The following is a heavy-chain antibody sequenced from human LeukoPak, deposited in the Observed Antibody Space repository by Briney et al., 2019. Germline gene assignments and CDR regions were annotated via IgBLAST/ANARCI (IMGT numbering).Heavy chain of an antibody. CDR3: ARSRGYFDY. J-gene: IGHJ4*02. CDR1: GGSISSYY. V-gene: IGHV4-59*01. CDR2: IYYSGST. Sequence: SETLSLTCTASGGSISSYYWSWVRQPPGKGLEWIGYIYYSGSTNYNPSLKSRVIISVDTSKNQFSLKLSSVTAADTAVYYCARSRGYFDYWGQGTLVTVSS. D-gene: IGHD5/OR15-5a*01.